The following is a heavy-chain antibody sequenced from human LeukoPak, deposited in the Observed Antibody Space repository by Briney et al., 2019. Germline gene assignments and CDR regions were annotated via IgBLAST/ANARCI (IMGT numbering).Heavy chain of an antibody. V-gene: IGHV3-15*07. J-gene: IGHJ4*02. Sequence: GGFLRLSCAASSYIFSDAWMNWVRQAPGKGLEWVGRIETKAHGGTTKYAAPVKGRFTISRDDSKNTLYLQMSSLKTEDTAAYYCTTDPFYDSAGFAFWGQGTLVTVS. CDR3: TTDPFYDSAGFAF. CDR1: SYIFSDAW. CDR2: IETKAHGGTT. D-gene: IGHD5/OR15-5a*01.